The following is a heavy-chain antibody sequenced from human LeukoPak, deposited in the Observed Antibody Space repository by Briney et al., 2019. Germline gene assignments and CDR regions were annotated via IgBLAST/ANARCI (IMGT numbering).Heavy chain of an antibody. J-gene: IGHJ4*02. CDR1: GFTFSSYS. Sequence: GGSLRLSCAASGFTFSSYSMNWVRQAPGKGLEWVSYISSSSSTIYYADSVKGRFTISRDNAKNSLYLQVNSLRAEDTAVYYCAKQLGYCSDGSCYFPYWGQGTLVTVSS. CDR3: AKQLGYCSDGSCYFPY. CDR2: ISSSSSTI. D-gene: IGHD2-15*01. V-gene: IGHV3-48*01.